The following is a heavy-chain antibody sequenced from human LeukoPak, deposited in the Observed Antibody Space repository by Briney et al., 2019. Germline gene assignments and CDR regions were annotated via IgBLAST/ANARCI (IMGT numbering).Heavy chain of an antibody. CDR2: ISYDGSNK. J-gene: IGHJ4*02. CDR1: GFTFSSYG. CDR3: AKDVGSCYFDY. Sequence: GGSLRLSCAASGFTFSSYGMHWVRQAPGKGLELVAVISYDGSNKYYADSVKGRFTISRDNSKNTLYLQMNSLRAEDTGVYYCAKDVGSCYFDYWGQGTLVTVS. D-gene: IGHD2-15*01. V-gene: IGHV3-30*18.